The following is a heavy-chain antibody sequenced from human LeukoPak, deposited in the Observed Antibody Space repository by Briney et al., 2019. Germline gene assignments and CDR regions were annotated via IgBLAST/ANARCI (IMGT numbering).Heavy chain of an antibody. D-gene: IGHD2-15*01. V-gene: IGHV3-53*05. J-gene: IGHJ4*02. CDR1: GFTVRNNY. Sequence: GGSLRLSCAASGFTVRNNYMSWVRQAPGKGLEWISVIYSGGGTSYADSVKGRFTISRDNSKNMLYLQMDSLSAEDTAVYYCARDVVWGQGALVTVSS. CDR3: ARDVV. CDR2: IYSGGGT.